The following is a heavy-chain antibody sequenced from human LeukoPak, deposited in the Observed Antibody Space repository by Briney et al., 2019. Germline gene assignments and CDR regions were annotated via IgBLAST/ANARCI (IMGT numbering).Heavy chain of an antibody. J-gene: IGHJ4*02. V-gene: IGHV4-61*02. D-gene: IGHD4-17*01. Sequence: SETLSLTCTVSGGSISSGSYYWSWIRQPAGKGLEWIGRIYTSGSTNYNPSLKSRVTISVDTSKNQFSLKLSSVTAADTAVYYCARGIEYGYWGQGTLVTVSS. CDR3: ARGIEYGY. CDR1: GGSISSGSYY. CDR2: IYTSGST.